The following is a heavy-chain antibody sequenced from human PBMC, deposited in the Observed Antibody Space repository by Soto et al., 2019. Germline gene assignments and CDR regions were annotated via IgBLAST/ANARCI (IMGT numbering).Heavy chain of an antibody. CDR1: GFPFSAYP. D-gene: IGHD3-10*01. CDR3: ARVFWSGELLQNYYYAMDV. J-gene: IGHJ6*02. Sequence: QVQLVESGGGVVQPGRPLRLSCAATGFPFSAYPMHWVRQAPGKGLEWVAAISYNGEKNYYGDSVKGRFSIARDNSQNTVFLQMNSLRPEDTAVYYCARVFWSGELLQNYYYAMDVWGQGTTVTVSS. V-gene: IGHV3-30*04. CDR2: ISYNGEKN.